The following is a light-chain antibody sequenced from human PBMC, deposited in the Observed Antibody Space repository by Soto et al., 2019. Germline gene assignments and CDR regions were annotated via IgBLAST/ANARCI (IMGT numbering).Light chain of an antibody. CDR2: GAS. CDR1: QSVGIDY. J-gene: IGKJ3*01. V-gene: IGKV3-20*01. Sequence: EIVLTQSPATLSLSPGERATLSCRASQSVGIDYLAWYQQKPGQAPRIIIFGASTRATGIPARFSGSGSGTDFTLTISRLEPEDFAVYYCQQYNNWPPFTFGPGTKVDIK. CDR3: QQYNNWPPFT.